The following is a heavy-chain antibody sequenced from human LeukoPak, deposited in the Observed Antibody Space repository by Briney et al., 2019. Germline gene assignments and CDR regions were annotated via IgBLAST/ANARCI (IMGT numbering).Heavy chain of an antibody. CDR1: GCTFTSNNW. D-gene: IGHD3-16*01. J-gene: IGHJ4*02. CDR3: ARGGGFTRPLDY. CDR2: VYLDRKT. V-gene: IGHV4-4*02. Sequence: SETLTLTCAVSGCTFTSNNWQTLVRPPPGEGVDWIGKVYLDRKTHSNPCLNSRLIMTVDLPGHHISLKLTSVTAADTAVYYCARGGGFTRPLDYAGEGTLVTVS.